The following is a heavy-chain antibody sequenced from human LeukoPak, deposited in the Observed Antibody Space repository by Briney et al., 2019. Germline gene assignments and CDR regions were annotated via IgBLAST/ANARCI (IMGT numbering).Heavy chain of an antibody. Sequence: GGSLRLSCATSGFNFDRYTIHWVRQAPGKGLGWVSLAGWAGGTTFYSDSVRGRFTISRDSGRKSAYLQMNSLTTDDTAFYFCAKELDTMFFDYWGQGALVTVSS. J-gene: IGHJ4*02. V-gene: IGHV3-43*01. CDR2: AGWAGGTT. D-gene: IGHD3-10*02. CDR3: AKELDTMFFDY. CDR1: GFNFDRYT.